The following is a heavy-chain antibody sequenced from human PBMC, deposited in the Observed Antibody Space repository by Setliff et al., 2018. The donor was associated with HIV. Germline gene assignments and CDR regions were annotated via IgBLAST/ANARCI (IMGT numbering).Heavy chain of an antibody. D-gene: IGHD6-13*01. CDR1: GDSISSGSYY. V-gene: IGHV4-61*09. Sequence: SETLSLTCSVSGDSISSGSYYWSWIRLPAGKGLEWIGQIHTTGSTNYNPSLKSRVTISVDTSKNQFSLKLSSVTAADTAVYYCARHWYSSSWYHVFDIWGRGTMVTVSS. CDR3: ARHWYSSSWYHVFDI. J-gene: IGHJ3*02. CDR2: IHTTGST.